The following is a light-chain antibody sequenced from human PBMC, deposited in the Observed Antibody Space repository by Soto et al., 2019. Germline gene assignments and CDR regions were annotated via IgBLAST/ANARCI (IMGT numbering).Light chain of an antibody. CDR2: DAS. Sequence: EMMVTQYPATLAFRPGGRTTISCRAIQSVSSYLAWYQQKPGQAPRLLIYDASNRATGIPARFSGSGSGTESAFTISILYPEAFAVYYCQQQGNWPPSITFGQGARLEIK. CDR1: QSVSSY. CDR3: QQQGNWPPSIT. V-gene: IGKV3-11*01. J-gene: IGKJ5*01.